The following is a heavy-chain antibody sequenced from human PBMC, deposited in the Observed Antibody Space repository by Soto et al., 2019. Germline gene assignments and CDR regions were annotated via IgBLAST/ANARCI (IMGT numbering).Heavy chain of an antibody. Sequence: GGALRLSCAASGFTLSSYGMHWVRQAPGKGLEWVAVISYDGSNKYYADSVKGRFTISRDNSKNTLYLQMNSLRAEDTAVYYCAKECRVLLWFGELLSYGMDVWGQGTTVTV. J-gene: IGHJ6*02. CDR2: ISYDGSNK. D-gene: IGHD3-10*01. CDR1: GFTLSSYG. V-gene: IGHV3-30*18. CDR3: AKECRVLLWFGELLSYGMDV.